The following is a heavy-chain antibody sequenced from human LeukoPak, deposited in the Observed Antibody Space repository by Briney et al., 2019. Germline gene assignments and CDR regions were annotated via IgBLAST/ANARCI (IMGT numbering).Heavy chain of an antibody. Sequence: PGGSLRLSCAASGFTFSTFSMSWVRQAPGKGLEWVSAISGSAVSSYYADSVKGRFTISRDNSKNTLSLQMNSLRAEDTAVYYCAKVVTYFWSGYYQYWGQGTLVTVSS. CDR3: AKVVTYFWSGYYQY. J-gene: IGHJ4*02. D-gene: IGHD3-3*01. CDR1: GFTFSTFS. CDR2: ISGSAVSS. V-gene: IGHV3-23*01.